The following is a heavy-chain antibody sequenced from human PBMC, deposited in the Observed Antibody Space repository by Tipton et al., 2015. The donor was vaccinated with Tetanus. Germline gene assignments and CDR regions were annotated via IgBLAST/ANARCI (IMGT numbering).Heavy chain of an antibody. Sequence: GLVKPSETLSLTCGVFGDYLSDYYWTWVRQPPGKGLEWIGEIHRGGSTNYNPSLKSRVSMSVDTAKNRFPLTLTSVTAADMAVYYCARSISAGSVWPYEHWGQGTLVTVSS. J-gene: IGHJ4*02. CDR1: GDYLSDYY. V-gene: IGHV4-34*01. CDR2: IHRGGST. D-gene: IGHD6-13*01. CDR3: ARSISAGSVWPYEH.